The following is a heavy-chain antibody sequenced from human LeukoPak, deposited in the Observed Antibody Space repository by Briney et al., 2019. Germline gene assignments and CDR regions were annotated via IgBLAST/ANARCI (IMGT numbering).Heavy chain of an antibody. CDR1: GGSFSGYY. J-gene: IGHJ3*02. CDR3: ARVEWELLRTSDAFDI. Sequence: SETLSLTCAVYGGSFSGYYWSWIRQPPGKGLEWIGYIYHSGSTYYNPSLKSRVTISVDRSKNQFSLKLSSVTAADTAVYYCARVEWELLRTSDAFDIWGQGTMVTVSS. D-gene: IGHD1-26*01. CDR2: IYHSGST. V-gene: IGHV4-34*01.